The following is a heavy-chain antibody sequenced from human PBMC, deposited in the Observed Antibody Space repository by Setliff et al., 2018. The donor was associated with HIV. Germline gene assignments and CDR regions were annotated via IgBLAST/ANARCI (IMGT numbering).Heavy chain of an antibody. CDR1: GYTFTSYD. CDR2: MNPNSANT. J-gene: IGHJ5*02. V-gene: IGHV1-8*02. CDR3: ARNQRYSSGWKRGPVRFDP. D-gene: IGHD6-19*01. Sequence: ASVKVSCKASGYTFTSYDINWVRQATGQGLEWMGWMNPNSANTGYAEKFQGRLTMTRNTSISTAYMELSSLRSEDTAVYYCARNQRYSSGWKRGPVRFDPWGQGTLITVSS.